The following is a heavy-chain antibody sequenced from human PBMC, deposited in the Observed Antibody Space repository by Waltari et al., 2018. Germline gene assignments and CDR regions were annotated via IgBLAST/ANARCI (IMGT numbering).Heavy chain of an antibody. CDR2: IIPIFGTA. D-gene: IGHD3-10*01. CDR1: GGTFSSYA. J-gene: IGHJ4*02. V-gene: IGHV1-69*08. CDR3: ARDSMVQGDYNHIDY. Sequence: QVQLVQSGSEVKKPGSSVKVSCKASGGTFSSYALSWVRQAPGQGLEWMGRIIPIFGTANYAQKFQGRVTITADKSTSTAYMELSSLRSEDMAVYYCARDSMVQGDYNHIDYWGQGTLVTVSS.